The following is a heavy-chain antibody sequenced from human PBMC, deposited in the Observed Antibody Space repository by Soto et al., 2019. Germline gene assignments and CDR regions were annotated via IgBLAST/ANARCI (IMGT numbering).Heavy chain of an antibody. CDR2: ISGRSAVP. V-gene: IGHV3-23*01. CDR3: AKGGPFTGGFDP. CDR1: GLTLRSYA. D-gene: IGHD3-16*01. J-gene: IGHJ5*02. Sequence: EGQLLQSGGDLVQPGGSLRLSCAGSGLTLRSYAMTWIRQTPEKGLEWVSTISGRSAVPSYADFVNGRFTVSRDNSKNTVYLQINSLRPDDTAIYACAKGGPFTGGFDPWGQGTLVTVSA.